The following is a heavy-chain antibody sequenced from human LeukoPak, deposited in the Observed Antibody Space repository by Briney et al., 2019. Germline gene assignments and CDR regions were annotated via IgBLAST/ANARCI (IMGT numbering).Heavy chain of an antibody. Sequence: PSETLSLTCTVSGASISSTTYYWGWIRQPPRKGLEWIASIYYSGSTYYNPSLKSRVTISVDTSKNQFSLKLSSVTAADTAVYYCARSNDYDGSGYYSWDYYYYMDVWGKGTTVTVSS. V-gene: IGHV4-39*07. CDR3: ARSNDYDGSGYYSWDYYYYMDV. CDR2: IYYSGST. CDR1: GASISSTTYY. J-gene: IGHJ6*03. D-gene: IGHD3-22*01.